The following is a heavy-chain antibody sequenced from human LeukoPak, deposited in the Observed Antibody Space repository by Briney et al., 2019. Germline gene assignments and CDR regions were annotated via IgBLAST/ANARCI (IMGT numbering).Heavy chain of an antibody. D-gene: IGHD3-22*01. J-gene: IGHJ4*02. CDR1: GFTFKTYW. V-gene: IGHV3-74*01. CDR2: INPDGRTT. CDR3: AKVDGSGNSVFDY. Sequence: SGGSLRLSCAAPGFTFKTYWMHWVRQAPGKGLVWVSRINPDGRTTNYADSVKGRFTISRDNAKNTLYLQMNSLRVEDTATYYCAKVDGSGNSVFDYWGQGTLVPVSS.